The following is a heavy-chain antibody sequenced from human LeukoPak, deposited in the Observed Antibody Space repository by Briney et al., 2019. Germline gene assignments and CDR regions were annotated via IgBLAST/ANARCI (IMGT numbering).Heavy chain of an antibody. CDR2: ISNNGGYT. Sequence: PGGSLRLSCAASGFTFSSSAISWVRQAPGKGLEWVSDISNNGGYTYYADSVQGRFTISRDNSKSTLCLQMNSLRAEDTAVYYCARGVPYASWSGPHYSDYWGQGTLVTVSS. J-gene: IGHJ4*02. CDR1: GFTFSSSA. V-gene: IGHV3-23*01. D-gene: IGHD3-3*01. CDR3: ARGVPYASWSGPHYSDY.